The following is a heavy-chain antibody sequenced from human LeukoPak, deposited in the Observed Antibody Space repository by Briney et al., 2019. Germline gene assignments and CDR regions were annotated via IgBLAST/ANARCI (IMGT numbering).Heavy chain of an antibody. CDR3: AREPGFDSSGYLNWFDP. D-gene: IGHD3-22*01. CDR1: GGSFSGYY. CDR2: ISYSGST. Sequence: SETLSLTRAVYGGSFSGYYWSWIRQPPGKGLEWIACISYSGSTKYNPSLKSRVTISVDTSKNQLSLKLSSVTAADTAVYYCAREPGFDSSGYLNWFDPWGQGTLVTVSS. V-gene: IGHV4-59*01. J-gene: IGHJ5*02.